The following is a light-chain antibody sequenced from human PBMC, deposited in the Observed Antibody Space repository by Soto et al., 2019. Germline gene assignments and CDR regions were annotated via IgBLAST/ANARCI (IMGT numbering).Light chain of an antibody. CDR2: DVS. CDR3: SSYTSSSTDV. V-gene: IGLV2-14*01. J-gene: IGLJ1*01. CDR1: SSDVGGYNY. Sequence: QSALTQPASVSGSPGQSITISCTGTSSDVGGYNYVSWYQQHPGRAPKLMIYDVSIWPSGVSNRFSGSKSGNTASLTISGLQAEDEADYYCSSYTSSSTDVFGTGTKLTVL.